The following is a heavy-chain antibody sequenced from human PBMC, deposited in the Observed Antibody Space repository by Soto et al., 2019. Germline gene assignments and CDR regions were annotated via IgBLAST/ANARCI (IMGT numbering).Heavy chain of an antibody. CDR1: GFTFSTIG. CDR2: ISYDGGTT. D-gene: IGHD3-22*01. J-gene: IGHJ2*01. Sequence: QVQLVESGGGVVQPGRSLRLSCVASGFTFSTIGMHWVRQAPGKGLEWVAVISYDGGTTYYADSVKGRFTISRDNSKKTLYPQMNSLRAEDTAVYFCAKSFLGSDNSGFPFLVFELWGRCTLVSVSS. CDR3: AKSFLGSDNSGFPFLVFEL. V-gene: IGHV3-30*18.